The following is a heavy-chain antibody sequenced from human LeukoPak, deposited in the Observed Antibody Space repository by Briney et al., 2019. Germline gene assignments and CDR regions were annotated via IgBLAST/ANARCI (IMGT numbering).Heavy chain of an antibody. Sequence: SETLSLTCTVSGGSISSSNYYWGWIRQPSGKGLEWIGSMYCSGVTYYNPSLKGRVTISVDTSKNQFSLKLSSVTAADTAVYYCARDDYGDYAEYYWGQGTLVTVSS. CDR3: ARDDYGDYAEYY. CDR2: MYCSGVT. V-gene: IGHV4-39*07. J-gene: IGHJ4*02. CDR1: GGSISSSNYY. D-gene: IGHD4-17*01.